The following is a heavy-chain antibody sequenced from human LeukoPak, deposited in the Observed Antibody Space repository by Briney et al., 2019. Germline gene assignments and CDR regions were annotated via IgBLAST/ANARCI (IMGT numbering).Heavy chain of an antibody. J-gene: IGHJ4*02. Sequence: TGGSLRLSCAASGFTFSNHAMSWVRQAPGKGLEWVSAISGSGGSTYYADSVKGRFTISRDNSKNTLYLQMNSLRAEDTAVYYCAKDSGFSSSWQLGYWGQGTLVTVSS. CDR3: AKDSGFSSSWQLGY. D-gene: IGHD6-13*01. CDR1: GFTFSNHA. CDR2: ISGSGGST. V-gene: IGHV3-23*01.